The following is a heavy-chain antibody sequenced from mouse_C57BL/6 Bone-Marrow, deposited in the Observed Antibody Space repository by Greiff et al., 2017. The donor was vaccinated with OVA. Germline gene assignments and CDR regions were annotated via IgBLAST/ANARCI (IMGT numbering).Heavy chain of an antibody. Sequence: QVHVKQSGPELVKPGASVKLSCKASGYTFTSYDINWVKQRPGQGLEWIGWIYPRDGSTKYNEKFKGKATLTVDKSSSTAYMQLSSLTSEDSAVYYCARDERFAYWGQGTLVTVSA. CDR2: IYPRDGST. V-gene: IGHV1-85*01. CDR1: GYTFTSYD. J-gene: IGHJ3*01. CDR3: ARDERFAY.